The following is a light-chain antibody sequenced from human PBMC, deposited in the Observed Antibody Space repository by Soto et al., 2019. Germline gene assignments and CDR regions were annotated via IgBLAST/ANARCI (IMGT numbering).Light chain of an antibody. CDR1: SSDVGNYNL. J-gene: IGLJ3*02. Sequence: QSALTQAVSVSASPGQSITISCTGTSSDVGNYNLVSWYQHHPGKAPRLLIYESSKRPSGLSDRFSGSRSGNTASLTISGLQADDEADYYCCSYAGSSTFLFGGGTKLTVL. CDR2: ESS. V-gene: IGLV2-23*03. CDR3: CSYAGSSTFL.